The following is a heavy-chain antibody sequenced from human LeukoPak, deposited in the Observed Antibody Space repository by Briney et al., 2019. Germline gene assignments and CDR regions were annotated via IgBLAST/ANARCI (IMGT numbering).Heavy chain of an antibody. CDR2: ISSSGSTI. CDR3: VRVEWLVEHY. V-gene: IGHV3-48*03. CDR1: GFTHSRFE. J-gene: IGHJ4*02. Sequence: SGGSLTLSCAASGFTHSRFEMNWPRHARGEGLVGVSYISSSGSTIYYADSVKGRFSISRETAKNSLYLQMNSLRAEDTAVYYCVRVEWLVEHYWGEGTLVTASS. D-gene: IGHD6-19*01.